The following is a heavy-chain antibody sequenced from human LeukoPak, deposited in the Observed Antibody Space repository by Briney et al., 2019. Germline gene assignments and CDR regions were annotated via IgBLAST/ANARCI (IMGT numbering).Heavy chain of an antibody. V-gene: IGHV4-59*01. D-gene: IGHD6-13*01. J-gene: IGHJ4*02. CDR2: IYYSGST. Sequence: SETLSLTCTVSGGSIGSYYWSWVRQPPGKGLEWIRYIYYSGSTNYNPSLKSRVTISLDTSKNQFSMNLISVTAADTAVYYCAREGVAAAGKLDYWGQGTLVTVSS. CDR3: AREGVAAAGKLDY. CDR1: GGSIGSYY.